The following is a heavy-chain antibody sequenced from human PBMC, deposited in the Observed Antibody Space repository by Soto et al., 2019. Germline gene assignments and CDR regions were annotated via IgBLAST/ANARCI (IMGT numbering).Heavy chain of an antibody. J-gene: IGHJ4*02. CDR1: GSSFTSYW. CDR3: ASRDSGRYSSSHPESFDY. D-gene: IGHD1-26*01. Sequence: PGESLKISCKGSGSSFTSYWIGWVRQMPGKGLEWMGIIYPGDSKSTYSPSFQGQVTISADKSISTAYLQWSSLKASDTAMYYCASRDSGRYSSSHPESFDYWGQGTLVTVSS. CDR2: IYPGDSKS. V-gene: IGHV5-51*03.